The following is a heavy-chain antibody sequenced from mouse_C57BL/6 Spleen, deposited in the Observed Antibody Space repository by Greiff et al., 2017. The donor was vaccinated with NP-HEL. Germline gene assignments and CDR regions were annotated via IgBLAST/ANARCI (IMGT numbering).Heavy chain of an antibody. Sequence: EVMLVESEGGLVQPGSSMKLSCTASGFTFSDYYMAWVRQVPEKGLEWVANINYDGSSTYYLDSLKSRFIISRDNAKNILYLQMSSLKSEDTATYYCAREEELVFAYWGQGTLVTVSA. CDR3: AREEELVFAY. CDR1: GFTFSDYY. CDR2: INYDGSST. V-gene: IGHV5-16*01. D-gene: IGHD4-1*01. J-gene: IGHJ3*01.